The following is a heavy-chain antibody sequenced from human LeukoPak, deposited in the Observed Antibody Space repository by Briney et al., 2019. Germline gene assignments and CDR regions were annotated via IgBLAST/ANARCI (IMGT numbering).Heavy chain of an antibody. CDR1: GFTVSSNY. CDR3: ARVGSSSWYSSIYYYYGMDV. J-gene: IGHJ6*02. CDR2: IYSGGST. Sequence: PGGSLRLSCAASGFTVSSNYMSWVRQAPGKGLEWVSFIYSGGSTYYADSVKGRFTISRDNSKNTLYLQMNSLRAEDTAVYYCARVGSSSWYSSIYYYYGMDVWGQGTTVTVSS. V-gene: IGHV3-66*01. D-gene: IGHD6-13*01.